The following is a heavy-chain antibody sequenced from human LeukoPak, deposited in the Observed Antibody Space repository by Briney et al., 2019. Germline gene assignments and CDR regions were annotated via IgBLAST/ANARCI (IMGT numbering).Heavy chain of an antibody. J-gene: IGHJ3*02. CDR2: IGRSGTTT. CDR1: GFTFSSYE. Sequence: GGSLRLSCAASGFTFSSYEMNWVRHAPGKGLEWVSYIGRSGTTTYSADSVKGRFTISRDNAKNSLYLQMNSLRAEDTAVYYCAREGVLRHNTFDIWGQGTMVTVSA. V-gene: IGHV3-48*03. CDR3: AREGVLRHNTFDI. D-gene: IGHD2/OR15-2a*01.